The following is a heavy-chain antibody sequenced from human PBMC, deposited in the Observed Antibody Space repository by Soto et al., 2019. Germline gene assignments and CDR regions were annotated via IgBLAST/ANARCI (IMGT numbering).Heavy chain of an antibody. CDR1: GGSISSYY. D-gene: IGHD3-10*01. J-gene: IGHJ4*02. Sequence: PSETLSLTCTVSGGSISSYYWSWIRQPPGKGLEWIGYIYYSGSTNYNPSLKSRVTISVDTSKNQFSLKLSSVTAADTAVYYCARARGRVQGALLWFGELFDYWGQGTLVTVSS. CDR3: ARARGRVQGALLWFGELFDY. V-gene: IGHV4-59*01. CDR2: IYYSGST.